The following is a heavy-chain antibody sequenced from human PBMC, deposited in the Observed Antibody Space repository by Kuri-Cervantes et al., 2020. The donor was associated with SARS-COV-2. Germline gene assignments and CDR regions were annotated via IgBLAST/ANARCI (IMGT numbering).Heavy chain of an antibody. Sequence: ASVKVSCKASGYTFTSYAMHWVRQAPGQRLEWMGWINAGNGNTKYSQKFQGRVTITRDTSTSTAYMELRSLRSDDTAVYYCARLVPAAILSFYYYGMDVWGQGTTVTVSS. CDR3: ARLVPAAILSFYYYGMDV. D-gene: IGHD2-2*01. V-gene: IGHV1-3*01. CDR1: GYTFTSYA. CDR2: INAGNGNT. J-gene: IGHJ6*02.